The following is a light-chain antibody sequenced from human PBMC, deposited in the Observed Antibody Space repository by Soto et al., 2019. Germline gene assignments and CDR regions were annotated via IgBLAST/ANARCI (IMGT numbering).Light chain of an antibody. CDR1: QSVTSS. J-gene: IGKJ4*01. V-gene: IGKV3-11*01. Sequence: EIVLTQSPATLSLSPGERAALSCRASQSVTSSLAWYQQNPGQAPRLLIYDSSNRATGIPARFSGSGSGTDIPLTISSLDPDDFAAYYCQQRSNRPYTFGRGTKVEIK. CDR3: QQRSNRPYT. CDR2: DSS.